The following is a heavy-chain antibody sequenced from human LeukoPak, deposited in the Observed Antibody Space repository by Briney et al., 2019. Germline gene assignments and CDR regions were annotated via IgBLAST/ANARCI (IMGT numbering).Heavy chain of an antibody. CDR1: GYTFTSYG. CDR3: ARGSLVGAEPPGFGELSRSPYYCYMDV. V-gene: IGHV1-18*01. D-gene: IGHD3-16*02. CDR2: ISAYNGNT. Sequence: EASVKVSCTASGYTFTSYGISWVRQAPGQGLEWMGWISAYNGNTNYAQKLQGRVTMTTDTSTSTAYMELSSPRSEDTAVYYCARGSLVGAEPPGFGELSRSPYYCYMDVWGKGTTVTISS. J-gene: IGHJ6*03.